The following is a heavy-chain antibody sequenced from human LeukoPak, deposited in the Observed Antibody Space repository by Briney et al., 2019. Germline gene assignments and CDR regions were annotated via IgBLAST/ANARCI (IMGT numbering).Heavy chain of an antibody. CDR2: INHSGST. V-gene: IGHV4-34*01. CDR1: GGSFSGYY. Sequence: PSETLSLTCAVYGGSFSGYYWSWIRQPPGKGLEWIGEINHSGSTNYNPSLKSRVTISVDTSKNQFSLKLSSVTAADTAVYYCARSWIAAAGTRFLDYWGQGTLVTVSS. CDR3: ARSWIAAAGTRFLDY. J-gene: IGHJ4*02. D-gene: IGHD6-13*01.